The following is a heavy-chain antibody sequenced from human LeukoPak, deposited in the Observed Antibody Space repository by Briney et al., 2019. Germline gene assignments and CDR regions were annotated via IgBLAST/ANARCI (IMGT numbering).Heavy chain of an antibody. CDR1: DGSFSGYF. J-gene: IGHJ4*02. V-gene: IGHV4-34*01. CDR2: INHIGST. Sequence: SEPLSLTCAVYDGSFSGYFWSWIRQPPRRGREGMGEINHIGSTNYNPSLKSRVTLSVDTSKKQFSLKLCSVTAADTAVYYCARAPEIWVRGVIHYFDYWGQGTLVTVSS. CDR3: ARAPEIWVRGVIHYFDY. D-gene: IGHD3-10*01.